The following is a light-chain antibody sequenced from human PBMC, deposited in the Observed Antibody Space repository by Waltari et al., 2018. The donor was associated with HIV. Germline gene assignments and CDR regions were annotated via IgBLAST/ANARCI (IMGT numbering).Light chain of an antibody. J-gene: IGKJ1*01. CDR1: QSIVST. CDR2: FAS. Sequence: EIVLTQSPDFQPGRPKEKVTIPCRASQSIVSTIHWYQPTPDQCPNPLITFASQSISGVPWRFSGSGSGTYFTLTIKSLEAEDAAAYYCQQSSSLPWTSGQGTKVEIK. CDR3: QQSSSLPWT. V-gene: IGKV6D-21*02.